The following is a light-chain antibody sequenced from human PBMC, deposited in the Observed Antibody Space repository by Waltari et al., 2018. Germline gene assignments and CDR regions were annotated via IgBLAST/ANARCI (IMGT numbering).Light chain of an antibody. CDR3: SLYMGSGIWV. J-gene: IGLJ3*02. Sequence: QTVVTQEPSLSVSPGGTVTLTCPLTSGSVSTTSSASWYQQTPGQPPRTLVYKGTSRSSGVPDLFSCSVLGNTVALTVTGAQADDESNYYCSLYMGSGIWVFGGGTKLTVL. CDR1: SGSVSTTSS. V-gene: IGLV8-61*01. CDR2: KGT.